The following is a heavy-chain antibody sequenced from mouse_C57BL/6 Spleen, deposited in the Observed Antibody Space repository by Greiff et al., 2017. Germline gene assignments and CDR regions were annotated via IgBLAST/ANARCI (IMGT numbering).Heavy chain of an antibody. D-gene: IGHD2-4*01. J-gene: IGHJ1*03. Sequence: EVKLMESGGGLVKPGGSLKLSCAASGFTFSDYGMHWVRQAPEKGLEWVAYISSGSSTIYYADTVKGRFTISRDNAKYTLFLQMTSLRSEDTAMYYCVSRDYDLNWYFDVWGTGTTVTVSS. V-gene: IGHV5-17*01. CDR3: VSRDYDLNWYFDV. CDR1: GFTFSDYG. CDR2: ISSGSSTI.